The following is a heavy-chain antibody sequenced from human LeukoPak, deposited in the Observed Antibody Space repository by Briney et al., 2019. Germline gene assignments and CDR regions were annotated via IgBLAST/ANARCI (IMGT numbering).Heavy chain of an antibody. V-gene: IGHV1-3*03. CDR2: INAGNGNT. Sequence: GASVKVSCKASGGTFSSYAISWVRQAPGQRLEWMGWINAGNGNTKYSQEFQGRVTITRDTSASTAYMELSSLRSEDMAVYYCARAPRGNYYDSSGYYPEGELDYWGQGTLVTVSS. CDR3: ARAPRGNYYDSSGYYPEGELDY. D-gene: IGHD3-22*01. CDR1: GGTFSSYA. J-gene: IGHJ4*02.